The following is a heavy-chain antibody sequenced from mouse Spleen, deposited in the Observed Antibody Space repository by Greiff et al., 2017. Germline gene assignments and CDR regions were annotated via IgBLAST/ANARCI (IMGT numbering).Heavy chain of an antibody. CDR3: ARSGTTVVYYYAMDY. V-gene: IGHV5-17*01. Sequence: EVKVVESGGGLVKPGGSLKLSCAASGFTFSDYGMHWVRQAPEKGLEWVAYISSGSSTIYYADTVKGRFTISRDNAKNTLFLQMTSLRSEDTAMYYCARSGTTVVYYYAMDYWGQGTSVTVSS. CDR2: ISSGSSTI. D-gene: IGHD1-1*01. CDR1: GFTFSDYG. J-gene: IGHJ4*01.